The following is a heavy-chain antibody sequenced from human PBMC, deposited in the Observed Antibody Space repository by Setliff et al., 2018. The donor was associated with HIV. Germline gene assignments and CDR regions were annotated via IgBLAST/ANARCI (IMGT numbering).Heavy chain of an antibody. J-gene: IGHJ4*02. CDR2: IDPSDSYT. V-gene: IGHV5-10-1*01. CDR1: GYNFTSYW. D-gene: IGHD2-15*01. CDR3: ARQLRVVAATPLGGFDY. Sequence: GESLKISCKAYGYNFTSYWISWVRQMPGKGLEWMGRIDPSDSYTNYSPSFQGHVTISADKSISTAYLQWSSLKASDTAMYYCARQLRVVAATPLGGFDYWGQGTLVTVSS.